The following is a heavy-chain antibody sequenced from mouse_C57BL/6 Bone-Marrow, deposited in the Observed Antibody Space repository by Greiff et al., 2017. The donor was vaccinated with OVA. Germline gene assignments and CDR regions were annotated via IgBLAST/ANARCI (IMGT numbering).Heavy chain of an antibody. CDR2: ISNLAYSI. V-gene: IGHV5-15*01. CDR1: GFTFSDYG. D-gene: IGHD1-1*01. J-gene: IGHJ3*01. Sequence: EVKLMESGGGLVQPGGSLKLSCAASGFTFSDYGMAWVRQAPRKGPEWVAFISNLAYSIYYADTVTGRFTISRENAKNTLYLEISSLRSEDTAMYYCARRGSSYGFAYWGQGTLVTVSA. CDR3: ARRGSSYGFAY.